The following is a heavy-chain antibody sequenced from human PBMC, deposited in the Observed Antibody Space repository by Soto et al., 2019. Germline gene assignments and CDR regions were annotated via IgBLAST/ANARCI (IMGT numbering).Heavy chain of an antibody. J-gene: IGHJ6*02. Sequence: GGSLRLSCAASGFTFSSYAMSWVRQAPGKGLEWVSAISGSGGSTYYADSVKGRFTISRDNSKNTLYLQMNSLRAEDTAVYYCANLPPYYRIAVAAQGPYYYYGMDVWGQGTTVTVS. V-gene: IGHV3-23*01. CDR3: ANLPPYYRIAVAAQGPYYYYGMDV. CDR2: ISGSGGST. D-gene: IGHD6-19*01. CDR1: GFTFSSYA.